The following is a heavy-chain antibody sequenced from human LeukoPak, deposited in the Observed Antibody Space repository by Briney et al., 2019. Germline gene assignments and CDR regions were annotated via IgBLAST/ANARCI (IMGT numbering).Heavy chain of an antibody. D-gene: IGHD3/OR15-3a*01. CDR1: GFTFSSCS. V-gene: IGHV3-21*01. Sequence: GGSLRLSCAASGFTFSSCSMNWVRQAPGKGLEWVSSISSSSSYIYYADSVKGRFTISRDNAKNSLYLQMNSLRAEDTAVYYCARDGLGNSWFDPWGQGTLVTVSS. CDR2: ISSSSSYI. CDR3: ARDGLGNSWFDP. J-gene: IGHJ5*02.